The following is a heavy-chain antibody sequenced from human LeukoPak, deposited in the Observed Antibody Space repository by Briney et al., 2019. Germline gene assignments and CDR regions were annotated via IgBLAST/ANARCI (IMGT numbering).Heavy chain of an antibody. Sequence: GGSLRLSCAASGFTFSSYGMHWVRQAPGKGLEWVAVISYDGSNKYYADSVKGRFTISRDNSKNTLYLQMNSLRAEDTAVYYCAKGLTRGSSSNYDAFDIWGQGTMVTVSS. J-gene: IGHJ3*02. D-gene: IGHD6-6*01. V-gene: IGHV3-30*18. CDR1: GFTFSSYG. CDR3: AKGLTRGSSSNYDAFDI. CDR2: ISYDGSNK.